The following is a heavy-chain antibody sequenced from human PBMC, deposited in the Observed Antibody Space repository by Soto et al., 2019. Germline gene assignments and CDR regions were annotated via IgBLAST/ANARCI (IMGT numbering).Heavy chain of an antibody. CDR3: ARHPSAY. Sequence: SETLSLTCTVSGGSISSYYWSWIRQPPGKGLEWIGYIYYSGSTNYNPSLKSRVTISVDTSKNQFSLKLSSVTAADTAVYCCARHPSAYWGQGTLVTVSS. J-gene: IGHJ4*02. CDR2: IYYSGST. V-gene: IGHV4-59*08. CDR1: GGSISSYY.